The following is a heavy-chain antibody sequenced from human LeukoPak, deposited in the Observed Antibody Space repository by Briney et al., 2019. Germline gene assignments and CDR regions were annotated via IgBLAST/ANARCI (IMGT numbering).Heavy chain of an antibody. V-gene: IGHV1-24*01. J-gene: IGHJ4*02. Sequence: ASVKVSCKVSGYTLSELSIHWVRQAPGKGLEWMGGEDGEAIYAQKFQGRVTMTEGTSTDTAYMDLSSLISEDTAVYYCASIDLDSWGQGTLVTVSS. D-gene: IGHD3-22*01. CDR1: GYTLSELS. CDR2: EDGEA. CDR3: ASIDLDS.